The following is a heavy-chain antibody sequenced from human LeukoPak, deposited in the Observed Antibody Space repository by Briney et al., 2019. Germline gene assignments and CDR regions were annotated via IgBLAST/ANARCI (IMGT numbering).Heavy chain of an antibody. CDR2: MNPNSGNT. V-gene: IGHV1-8*01. CDR3: ARDPSTRGATSEYNWFDP. Sequence: GASVKVSCRASGYTFTSHDINWVRQATGQGLEWMGWMNPNSGNTGYAQKFQGRVTMTRNTSISTAYMELSSLRSEDTAVYYCARDPSTRGATSEYNWFDPWGQGTLVTVSS. D-gene: IGHD1-26*01. J-gene: IGHJ5*02. CDR1: GYTFTSHD.